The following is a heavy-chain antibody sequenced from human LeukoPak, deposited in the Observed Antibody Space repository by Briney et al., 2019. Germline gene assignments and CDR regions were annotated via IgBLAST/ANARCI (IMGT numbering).Heavy chain of an antibody. J-gene: IGHJ6*02. CDR2: ISGSGGST. D-gene: IGHD4/OR15-4a*01. Sequence: GGSLRLSCAASGFTFSNYAMSWVRQAPGKGLEWVPAISGSGGSTYYADSVKGRFTISRDNSKNTLFLEMNSLRAEDTAVYYCAKGLGANFYYAMDVWGRGTTVTVSS. CDR3: AKGLGANFYYAMDV. CDR1: GFTFSNYA. V-gene: IGHV3-23*01.